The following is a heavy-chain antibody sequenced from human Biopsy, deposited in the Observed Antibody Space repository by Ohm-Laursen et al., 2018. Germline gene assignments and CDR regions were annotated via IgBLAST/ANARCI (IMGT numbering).Heavy chain of an antibody. CDR2: ISSSGVQ. V-gene: IGHV3-66*01. CDR1: GFTVINND. Sequence: SLRLSCAASGFTVINNDISWVRQAPGKGLEWASFISSSGVQYHADSVKGRFTISRDNSKNTLYLQMNSLRAEDTADYYCVRASIFGVATSGFYYYGMDVWGQGTTVTVSS. CDR3: VRASIFGVATSGFYYYGMDV. J-gene: IGHJ6*02. D-gene: IGHD3-3*01.